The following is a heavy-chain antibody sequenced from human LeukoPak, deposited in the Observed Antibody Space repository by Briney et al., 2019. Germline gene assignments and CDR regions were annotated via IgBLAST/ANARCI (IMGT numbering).Heavy chain of an antibody. CDR2: MNPNSGNT. CDR3: ARVVTQSWYFDL. J-gene: IGHJ2*01. V-gene: IGHV1-8*03. D-gene: IGHD4-23*01. Sequence: ASVKVSCKASAYTFTSYDINWVRQATGQGLEWMGWMNPNSGNTGYAQKFQGRVTITRNTSISTAYMELSSLRSEDTAVYYCARVVTQSWYFDLWGRGTLVTVSS. CDR1: AYTFTSYD.